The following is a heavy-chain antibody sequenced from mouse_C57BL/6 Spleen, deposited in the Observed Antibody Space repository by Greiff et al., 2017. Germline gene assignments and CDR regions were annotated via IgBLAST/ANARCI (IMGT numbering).Heavy chain of an antibody. CDR1: GYTFTSYW. Sequence: QVQLQQPGAELVKPGASVKMSCKASGYTFTSYWITWVKQRPGQGLEWIGDIYPGSGSTNYNEKFKSKATLTVDTSSSTAYMQLSSLTSEDSAVYYCARGDGYEGYFDVWGTGTTVTVSS. CDR2: IYPGSGST. CDR3: ARGDGYEGYFDV. V-gene: IGHV1-55*01. D-gene: IGHD2-2*01. J-gene: IGHJ1*03.